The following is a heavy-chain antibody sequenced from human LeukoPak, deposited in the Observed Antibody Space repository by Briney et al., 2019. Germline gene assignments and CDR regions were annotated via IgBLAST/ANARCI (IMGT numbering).Heavy chain of an antibody. Sequence: GGSLRLSCAASGFTFSSYWMSWVRQAPGKGLEWVANMKYDGSEEYYVDSVKGRFTISRDNAKNSLYLQMNSLRAEDTAVYYCARDIEAAGLFLDYWGQGTLVTVSS. D-gene: IGHD6-13*01. V-gene: IGHV3-7*01. J-gene: IGHJ4*02. CDR1: GFTFSSYW. CDR2: MKYDGSEE. CDR3: ARDIEAAGLFLDY.